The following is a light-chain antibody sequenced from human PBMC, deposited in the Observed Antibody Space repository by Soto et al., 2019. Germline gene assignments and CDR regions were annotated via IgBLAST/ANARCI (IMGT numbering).Light chain of an antibody. V-gene: IGKV3-20*01. CDR3: QQDGSSGT. CDR1: QSVSSN. J-gene: IGKJ1*01. Sequence: EIVLTHSPATLSVCPWEIATLSCRASQSVSSNLAWYQQNPGQAPRLLIYGASNGATGIPDRFSGSGSGTDFTLTISRLEPEDFAVYYCQQDGSSGTFGQGTKVDIK. CDR2: GAS.